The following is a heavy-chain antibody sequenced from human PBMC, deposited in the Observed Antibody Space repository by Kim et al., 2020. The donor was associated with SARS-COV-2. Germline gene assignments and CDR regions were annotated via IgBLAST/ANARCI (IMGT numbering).Heavy chain of an antibody. Sequence: GGSLRLSCAASGITLSGYWTHWVRQTPEKGLVWVSRISNDGSTTSYVESVMGRFTMSRDTAKNTMYLQMNSLRDEDTAVYYCFAYRHGQGYWGRGTLVTVSS. CDR2: ISNDGSTT. D-gene: IGHD5-18*01. V-gene: IGHV3-74*01. J-gene: IGHJ4*02. CDR1: GITLSGYW. CDR3: FAYRHGQGY.